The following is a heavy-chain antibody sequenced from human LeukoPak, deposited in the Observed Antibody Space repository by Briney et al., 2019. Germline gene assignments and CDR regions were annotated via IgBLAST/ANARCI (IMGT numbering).Heavy chain of an antibody. Sequence: PGGSLRLSCAASGFTFTRQWMGWARQPPGKGLECVANMNPDGKEKYYVDSVKDRFSISRDNDNNFLFLQLNGLRVEDTAVYYCVRPGDHSTDDWGQGILVTVSS. CDR2: MNPDGKEK. CDR3: VRPGDHSTDD. V-gene: IGHV3-7*01. J-gene: IGHJ4*02. CDR1: GFTFTRQW. D-gene: IGHD4-23*01.